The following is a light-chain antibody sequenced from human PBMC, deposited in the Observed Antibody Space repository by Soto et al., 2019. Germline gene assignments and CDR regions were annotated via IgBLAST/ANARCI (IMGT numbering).Light chain of an antibody. V-gene: IGKV3-11*01. Sequence: EIVLTQSPATLSLSPGERATLSCRASQSVSRYLACYQQKPGQAPRLLIYDSSNRAAGIPARFSGSGSGTDFTLTISSLETEDCAVYYCQQRSNWPRTFGQGTKVEIK. CDR2: DSS. CDR1: QSVSRY. J-gene: IGKJ1*01. CDR3: QQRSNWPRT.